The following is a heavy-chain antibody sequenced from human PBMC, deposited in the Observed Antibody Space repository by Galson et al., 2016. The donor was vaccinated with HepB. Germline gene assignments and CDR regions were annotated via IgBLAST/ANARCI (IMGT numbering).Heavy chain of an antibody. V-gene: IGHV3-74*01. Sequence: SLRLSCAASGFTFSRSDMHWVRQVPGKGLVWVSRIEPDGSRPIYADSVKGRFTISRDNAENTLYLQMNSLRADDTAVYYCARDLSGPDYWGQGTLVTVSS. J-gene: IGHJ4*02. CDR1: GFTFSRSD. CDR2: IEPDGSRP. CDR3: ARDLSGPDY.